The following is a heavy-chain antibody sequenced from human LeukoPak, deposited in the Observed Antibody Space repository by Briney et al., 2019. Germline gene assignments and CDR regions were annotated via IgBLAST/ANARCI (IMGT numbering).Heavy chain of an antibody. V-gene: IGHV3-23*01. D-gene: IGHD3-10*01. Sequence: GGSLRLSCAASGFTFSSYAMSWVRQAPGKGLEWVSAISGSGGSTYYADSVKGRFTISRDNSKDTLYLQMNSLRAEDTAVYYCAKGVGYYYGSGSYYGHWGQGTLVTVSS. J-gene: IGHJ4*02. CDR1: GFTFSSYA. CDR2: ISGSGGST. CDR3: AKGVGYYYGSGSYYGH.